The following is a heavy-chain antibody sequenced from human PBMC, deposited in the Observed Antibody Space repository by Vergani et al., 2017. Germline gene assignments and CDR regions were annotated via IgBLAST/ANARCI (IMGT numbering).Heavy chain of an antibody. CDR3: ARKIVAHYYYYYGMDV. CDR1: GGSISSGGYY. J-gene: IGHJ6*02. V-gene: IGHV4-31*03. CDR2: INHSGST. Sequence: QVQLQESGPGLVKPSQTLSLTCTVSGGSISSGGYYWSWIRQHPGKGLEWIGEINHSGSTNYNPSLKSRVTISVDTSKNQFSLKLSSVTAADTAVYYCARKIVAHYYYYYGMDVWGQGTTVTVSS. D-gene: IGHD2/OR15-2a*01.